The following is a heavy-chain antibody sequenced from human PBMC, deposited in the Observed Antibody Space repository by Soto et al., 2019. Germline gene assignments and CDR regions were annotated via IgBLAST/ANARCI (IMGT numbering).Heavy chain of an antibody. Sequence: ASVKVSCKASGYGFTTYGITWVRQAPGQGLEWMGLISANDGNTNYAQKLQGRVTMTRDTSTSTVYMELSSLRSDDTAVYYCASGVAVASDHWGQGTLVTVSS. CDR1: GYGFTTYG. V-gene: IGHV1-18*04. D-gene: IGHD6-19*01. CDR2: ISANDGNT. CDR3: ASGVAVASDH. J-gene: IGHJ4*02.